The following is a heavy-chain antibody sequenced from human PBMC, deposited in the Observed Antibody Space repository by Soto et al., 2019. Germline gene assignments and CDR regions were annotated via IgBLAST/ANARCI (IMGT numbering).Heavy chain of an antibody. Sequence: GGSLRLSCAASGFTVSSDYMNWVRQTPGKGLEWVSVIYSGGSTYYADSVRGRFTISRDDSNNMLFLQMNSLRAEDTAVYYCDRGGDWYFDLWGRGTLVTVSS. J-gene: IGHJ2*01. CDR3: DRGGDWYFDL. D-gene: IGHD3-16*01. V-gene: IGHV3-53*01. CDR1: GFTVSSDY. CDR2: IYSGGST.